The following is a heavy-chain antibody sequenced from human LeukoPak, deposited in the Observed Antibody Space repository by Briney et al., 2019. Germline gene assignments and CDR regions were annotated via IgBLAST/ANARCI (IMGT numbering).Heavy chain of an antibody. J-gene: IGHJ4*02. V-gene: IGHV3-30*04. Sequence: PGGSLRLSFAASGFIFHNYAMDSVRQPPSKWLGWVAVISSDGTLKYYADSVKGRFTISRDNSKGTVYLQMNSLRPEDTAVYYCAKDDAWLQYGDWGRGTLVTVSS. CDR3: AKDDAWLQYGD. CDR2: ISSDGTLK. CDR1: GFIFHNYA. D-gene: IGHD5-24*01.